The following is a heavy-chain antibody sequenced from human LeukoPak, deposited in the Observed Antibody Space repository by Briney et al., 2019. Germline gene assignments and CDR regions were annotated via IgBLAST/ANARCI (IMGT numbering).Heavy chain of an antibody. V-gene: IGHV4-39*07. D-gene: IGHD1-26*01. CDR1: GGSISSSSYY. Sequence: SETLPLTCTVSGGSISSSSYYWGWIRQPPGEGLEWIGSIYYSGSTYYNPSLKSRVTISVDTSKNQFSLRLSSVTAADTAVYYCARIVGAPNWFDPWGQGTLVTVSS. CDR3: ARIVGAPNWFDP. CDR2: IYYSGST. J-gene: IGHJ5*02.